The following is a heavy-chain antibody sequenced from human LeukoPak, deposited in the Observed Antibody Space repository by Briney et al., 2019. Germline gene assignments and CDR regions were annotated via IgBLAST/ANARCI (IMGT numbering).Heavy chain of an antibody. D-gene: IGHD3-10*01. J-gene: IGHJ6*03. CDR3: ARGGYYYGSGSYAGHYMDV. Sequence: SETLSLTCTVSGYSISSGYYWGWIRQPPGKALDWSGSIYHSGSIYYNPSLKSRVTISVDTSKNQFSLKLSSVTAADTAVYYCARGGYYYGSGSYAGHYMDVWGKGTTVTVSS. V-gene: IGHV4-38-2*02. CDR2: IYHSGSI. CDR1: GYSISSGYY.